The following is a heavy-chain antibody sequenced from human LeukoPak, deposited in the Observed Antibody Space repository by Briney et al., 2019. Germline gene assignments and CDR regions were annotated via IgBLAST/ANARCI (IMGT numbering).Heavy chain of an antibody. CDR3: ARAPPSSVLLYGMDV. J-gene: IGHJ6*02. CDR2: SSSRGIP. V-gene: IGHV4-59*01. D-gene: IGHD5/OR15-5a*01. CDR1: GGSLRSYY. Sequence: SSKTLSLTCTVSGGSLRSYYWSWVRQPPGKGLEGIGYSSSRGIPKYHPSLDSRVSISVDLSTTQFSLSLSSVTPADTAVYYCARAPPSSVLLYGMDVWGQGTTVTVSS.